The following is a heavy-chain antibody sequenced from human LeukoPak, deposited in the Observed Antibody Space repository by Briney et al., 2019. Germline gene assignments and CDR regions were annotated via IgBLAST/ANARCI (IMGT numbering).Heavy chain of an antibody. D-gene: IGHD3-16*01. Sequence: GGSLRLSCVASGFTFSDHYMDWVRQAPGTGLEWIGRSRDKANSYNTEYAASVKGRFTISRDDSKNSVYMQMNSLKTEDTATYYCTKGVRSGGVYWFDPWGQGTLVTVPS. CDR1: GFTFSDHY. CDR3: TKGVRSGGVYWFDP. J-gene: IGHJ5*02. CDR2: SRDKANSYNT. V-gene: IGHV3-72*01.